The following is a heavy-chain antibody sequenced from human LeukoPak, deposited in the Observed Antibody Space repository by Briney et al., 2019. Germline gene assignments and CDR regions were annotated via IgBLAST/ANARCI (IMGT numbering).Heavy chain of an antibody. CDR3: ARSARRTSGYLFDY. V-gene: IGHV4-30-4*08. Sequence: SETLSLTCAVSGGSIGSGDYYWSWIRQPPGKGLEWIGYLSYSGSTYNNPSLKGRLTISQDTSQNQFSLKLSSVTAADTAVHYCARSARRTSGYLFDYWGQGILVTVSS. J-gene: IGHJ4*02. D-gene: IGHD3-22*01. CDR1: GGSIGSGDYY. CDR2: LSYSGST.